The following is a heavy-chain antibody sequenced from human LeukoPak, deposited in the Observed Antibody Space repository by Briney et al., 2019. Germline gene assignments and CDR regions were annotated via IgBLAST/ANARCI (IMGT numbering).Heavy chain of an antibody. CDR2: IYYSGST. V-gene: IGHV4-31*03. CDR1: VGSISSGGYY. CDR3: ARLGLGSSRDY. J-gene: IGHJ4*02. D-gene: IGHD6-6*01. Sequence: PSQTLSLTCTVSVGSISSGGYYWSWIRQHPGKGLEWIGYIYYSGSTYYNPSLKSRVTISVDTSKNQFSLKLSSVTAADTAVYYCARLGLGSSRDYWGQGTLVTVSS.